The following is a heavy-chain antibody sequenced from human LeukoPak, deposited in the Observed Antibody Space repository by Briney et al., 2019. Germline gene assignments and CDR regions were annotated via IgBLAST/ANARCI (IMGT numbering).Heavy chain of an antibody. V-gene: IGHV3-30*03. CDR3: ARSYLPAWFDP. J-gene: IGHJ5*02. Sequence: RSLRLSCAASGFTFSSYGMHWVRQAPGKGLEWVAVISYDGSNKYYADSVKGRFTISRDNSKNTLYLQMNSLRAEDTAVYYCARSYLPAWFDPWGQGTLVTVSS. D-gene: IGHD3-10*01. CDR2: ISYDGSNK. CDR1: GFTFSSYG.